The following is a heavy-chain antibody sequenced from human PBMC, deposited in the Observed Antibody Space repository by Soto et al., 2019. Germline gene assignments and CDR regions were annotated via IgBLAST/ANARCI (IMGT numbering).Heavy chain of an antibody. CDR2: IRSKAYGGTT. Sequence: GGSLRLSCTASGFTFGDYAMSWFRQAPGKGREWVGFIRSKAYGGTTEYAASVKGRFTISRDDSKSIAYLQMNSLKTEDTAVYYCTREGYSYGIDYWGQGTLVTVSS. CDR1: GFTFGDYA. CDR3: TREGYSYGIDY. J-gene: IGHJ4*02. V-gene: IGHV3-49*03. D-gene: IGHD5-18*01.